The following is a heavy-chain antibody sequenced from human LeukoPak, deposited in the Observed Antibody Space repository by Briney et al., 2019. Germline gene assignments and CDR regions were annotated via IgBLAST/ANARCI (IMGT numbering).Heavy chain of an antibody. Sequence: PSETLSLTCAVYGGSFSGYYWSWIRQPPGKGLEWIGEINHSGSTNYNPSLKSRVTISVDTSKNQFSLKLSSVTAADTAVYYCARDSMIVVAGSDYWGQGTLVTVSS. D-gene: IGHD3-22*01. CDR3: ARDSMIVVAGSDY. CDR2: INHSGST. J-gene: IGHJ4*02. V-gene: IGHV4-34*01. CDR1: GGSFSGYY.